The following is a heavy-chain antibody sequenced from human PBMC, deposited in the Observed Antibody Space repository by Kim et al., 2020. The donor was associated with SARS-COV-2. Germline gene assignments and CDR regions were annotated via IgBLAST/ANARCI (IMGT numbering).Heavy chain of an antibody. CDR2: IYYNGNT. Sequence: SETLSLTCAVSGGSISGYYWSWIRQPPGKGLEWIGYIYYNGNTNYNPSLKSRVTISLDTSKDQFSLRLSSGTAADAAVYFCARATDSYSTSWFDYWGQG. V-gene: IGHV4-59*01. CDR3: ARATDSYSTSWFDY. CDR1: GGSISGYY. J-gene: IGHJ4*02. D-gene: IGHD6-13*01.